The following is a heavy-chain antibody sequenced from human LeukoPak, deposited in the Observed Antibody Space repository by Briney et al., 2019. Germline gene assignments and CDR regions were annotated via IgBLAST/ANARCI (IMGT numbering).Heavy chain of an antibody. D-gene: IGHD3-22*01. V-gene: IGHV3-73*01. CDR3: TRRSTDDSSGYYPT. CDR1: GFTLSGSA. Sequence: GGSLKLSCAASGFTLSGSAMHWVRQASGKGLEWVGRIRSKANTYATAYAASVRGRLTISRDESNNTAYLQINSLKTGDTAVYYCTRRSTDDSSGYYPTWGQGTLVTVSS. J-gene: IGHJ5*02. CDR2: IRSKANTYAT.